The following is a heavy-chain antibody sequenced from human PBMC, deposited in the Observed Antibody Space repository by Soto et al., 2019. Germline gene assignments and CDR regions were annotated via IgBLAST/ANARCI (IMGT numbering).Heavy chain of an antibody. CDR2: IYYSGST. Sequence: PSETLSLTCTVSGGSISGYYWSWIRQPPGKGLECIGYIYYSGSTNYNPSLKSRVTISVDTSKNQFSLKLSSVTAADTAVYYCARTPGADIDYWGQGTLVTVSS. V-gene: IGHV4-59*08. CDR3: ARTPGADIDY. D-gene: IGHD1-26*01. J-gene: IGHJ4*02. CDR1: GGSISGYY.